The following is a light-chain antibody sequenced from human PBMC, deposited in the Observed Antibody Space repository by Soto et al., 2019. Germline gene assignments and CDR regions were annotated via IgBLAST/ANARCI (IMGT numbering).Light chain of an antibody. CDR1: QTISSW. J-gene: IGKJ1*01. CDR2: GAS. V-gene: IGKV3-15*01. Sequence: MTQSPSTLSGSVGDRVTITCRASQTISSWLAWYQQRPGQAPRLLIYGASKRAIGLPARFSGSGSGTEFTLTITSLQSEDFAVYYCQQYNNWPQTFGQGTKVEIK. CDR3: QQYNNWPQT.